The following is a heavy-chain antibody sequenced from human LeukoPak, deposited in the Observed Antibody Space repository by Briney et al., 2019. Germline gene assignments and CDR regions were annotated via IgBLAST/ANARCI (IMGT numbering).Heavy chain of an antibody. J-gene: IGHJ4*02. CDR2: INPHSADT. CDR1: GYTFTGSF. Sequence: ASVKVSCKASGYTFTGSFMHWVRQAPGQGLEWMGWINPHSADTNYAQKFQGRVTMTRDTSISTAYMELSSLRSDDTAVYYCARDRGGYPSFDFWGQGTLVTVSS. V-gene: IGHV1-2*02. D-gene: IGHD2-15*01. CDR3: ARDRGGYPSFDF.